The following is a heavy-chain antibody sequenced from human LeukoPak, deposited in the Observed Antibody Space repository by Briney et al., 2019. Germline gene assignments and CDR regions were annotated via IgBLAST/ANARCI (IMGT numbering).Heavy chain of an antibody. Sequence: PGGSLRLSCAASGFTFSSYAMSWVRQAPGKGLEWVSAISGSGGSTYYADSVKGRFTISRDNSKNTLYLQMNSLRAEDTAVYYCAKEQQWLGIREWYFDLWGRGTLVTVSS. V-gene: IGHV3-23*01. CDR3: AKEQQWLGIREWYFDL. CDR1: GFTFSSYA. D-gene: IGHD6-19*01. J-gene: IGHJ2*01. CDR2: ISGSGGST.